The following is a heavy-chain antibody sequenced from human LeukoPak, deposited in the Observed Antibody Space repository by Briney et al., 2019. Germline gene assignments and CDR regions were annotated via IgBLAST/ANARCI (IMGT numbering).Heavy chain of an antibody. CDR3: AKVGSGWYSIDY. J-gene: IGHJ4*01. CDR2: ISYDGSKK. D-gene: IGHD6-19*01. V-gene: IGHV3-30*18. CDR1: GFIFSSYG. Sequence: PGRSLRLSCAASGFIFSSYGVHWVRQAPGKGLEWLAIISYDGSKKFYADSVKGRFTISRDNSNNTLYLQMNSLRVEDTAVYSCAKVGSGWYSIDYWGHGTQVTVSS.